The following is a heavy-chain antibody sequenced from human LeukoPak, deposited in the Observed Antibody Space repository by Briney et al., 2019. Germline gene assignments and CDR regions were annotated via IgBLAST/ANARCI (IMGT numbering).Heavy chain of an antibody. D-gene: IGHD6-19*01. V-gene: IGHV3-33*01. J-gene: IGHJ4*02. CDR1: GFTFSSYG. CDR3: ARPARIAVAGTLDY. CDR2: IWYDGSNK. Sequence: PGGSLRLSCAASGFTFSSYGMHWVRQAPGKGLEWVAVIWYDGSNKYYADSVKGRFTISRDNSKNTLYLQMNSPRAEDTAVYYCARPARIAVAGTLDYWGQGTLVTVSS.